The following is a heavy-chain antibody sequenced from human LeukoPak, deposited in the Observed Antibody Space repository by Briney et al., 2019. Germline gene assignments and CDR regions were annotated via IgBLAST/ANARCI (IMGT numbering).Heavy chain of an antibody. CDR3: AREGRYSRDWTDYFDY. D-gene: IGHD5-24*01. Sequence: KAGGSLRLSCAASGFTFSSYSMNWVRQAPGKGLEWVSSISSSSSYIYYADSVKGRFTISRDNAKNSLYLQMNSLRAEDTAVYYCAREGRYSRDWTDYFDYWGQGTLVTVSS. J-gene: IGHJ4*02. CDR1: GFTFSSYS. V-gene: IGHV3-21*01. CDR2: ISSSSSYI.